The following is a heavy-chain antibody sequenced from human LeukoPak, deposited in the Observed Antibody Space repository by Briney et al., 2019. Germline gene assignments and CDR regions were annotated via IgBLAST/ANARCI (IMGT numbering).Heavy chain of an antibody. V-gene: IGHV3-9*03. CDR1: GFTFDDYA. CDR3: AKAGYYYYYMDV. J-gene: IGHJ6*03. D-gene: IGHD3-10*01. CDR2: ISWNSGSI. Sequence: PGGSLRLSCAASGFTFDDYAMHWVRQAPGKGLEWVSGISWNSGSIGYADSVKGRFTISRDNAKNSLYLQMNSLRAEDMALYYCAKAGYYYYYMDVWGKGTTVTVSS.